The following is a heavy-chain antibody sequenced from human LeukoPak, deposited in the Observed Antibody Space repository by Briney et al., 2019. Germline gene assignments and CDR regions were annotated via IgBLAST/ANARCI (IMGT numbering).Heavy chain of an antibody. CDR1: GGSISSYY. CDR3: ARVSPGGNSDY. CDR2: IYSSGST. D-gene: IGHD4-23*01. J-gene: IGHJ4*02. Sequence: SETLSLTCTVSGGSISSYYWSWVRQPAGKGLEWIGRIYSSGSTNYNPSLQSRVTTSVDMSRNQFSLKLSSVTAADTAVYYCARVSPGGNSDYLGQGTLVTVSS. V-gene: IGHV4-4*07.